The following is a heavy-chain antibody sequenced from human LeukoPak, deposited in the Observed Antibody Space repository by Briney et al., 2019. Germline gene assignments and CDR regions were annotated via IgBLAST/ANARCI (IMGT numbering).Heavy chain of an antibody. J-gene: IGHJ4*02. CDR3: ARDGLLWFGDHRDY. CDR1: GFTFSSYA. V-gene: IGHV3-23*01. CDR2: ISGSGGST. D-gene: IGHD3-10*01. Sequence: SGGSLRLSCAASGFTFSSYAMSWVRQAPGKGLEWVSAISGSGGSTYYADSVKGRFTISRDNSKNTLYLQMNSLRAEDTAVYYCARDGLLWFGDHRDYWGQGTLVTVSS.